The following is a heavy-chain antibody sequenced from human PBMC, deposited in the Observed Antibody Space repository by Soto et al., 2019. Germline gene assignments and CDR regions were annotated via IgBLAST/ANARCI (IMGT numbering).Heavy chain of an antibody. J-gene: IGHJ4*02. V-gene: IGHV1-18*01. CDR1: GYTFTRSG. D-gene: IGHD6-19*01. Sequence: ASVKVSCKASGYTFTRSGIRWVRQAPGQGLEWMGWISTYNGETKYAQKFQDRVTITRDTSASTAYMELSSLRSEDTAVYYCARYLGGWPDYWGQGTLVTVSS. CDR3: ARYLGGWPDY. CDR2: ISTYNGET.